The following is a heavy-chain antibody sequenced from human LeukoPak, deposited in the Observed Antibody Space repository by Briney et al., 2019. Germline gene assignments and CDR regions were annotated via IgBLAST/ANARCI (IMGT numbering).Heavy chain of an antibody. Sequence: KPSETLSLTCTVSGGSVMSYYWSWIRQPPGKGLEWIGYIYYSGSTNYNPSLKSRVTISVDTSKNQFSLKLSSVTAADTAVYYCARGHMVRGVIQDYWGQGTLVTVSS. J-gene: IGHJ4*02. CDR3: ARGHMVRGVIQDY. CDR2: IYYSGST. CDR1: GGSVMSYY. V-gene: IGHV4-59*02. D-gene: IGHD3-10*01.